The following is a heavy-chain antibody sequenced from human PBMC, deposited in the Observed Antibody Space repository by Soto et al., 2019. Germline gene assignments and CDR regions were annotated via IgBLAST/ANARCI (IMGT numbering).Heavy chain of an antibody. CDR2: IYHSGNA. D-gene: IGHD3-10*01. CDR1: GDSIRSGNFY. V-gene: IGHV4-31*03. J-gene: IGHJ4*02. CDR3: ASVGVQIYFHY. Sequence: QVQLQESGPGLVEPSETLSLTCTVSGDSIRSGNFYWGWIRQHPGKGLEWIGFIYHSGNAYYNPSLESRLTISIDTSKNHFSLNLSSLTAADPATYFCASVGVQIYFHYWGQGILVTVSS.